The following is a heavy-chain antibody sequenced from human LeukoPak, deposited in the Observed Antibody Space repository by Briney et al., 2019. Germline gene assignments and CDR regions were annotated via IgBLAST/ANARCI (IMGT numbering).Heavy chain of an antibody. J-gene: IGHJ4*02. V-gene: IGHV7-4-1*02. Sequence: ASVKVSCKASGYTFTSYAMNWVRQAPGQGLEWMGWINTNTGNPTYAQGFTGRFVFSLDTSVSTAYLQISSLKAEDTAVYYCARTELRYFDWLSQRYYFDYWGQGTLVTVSS. CDR2: INTNTGNP. CDR3: ARTELRYFDWLSQRYYFDY. D-gene: IGHD3-9*01. CDR1: GYTFTSYA.